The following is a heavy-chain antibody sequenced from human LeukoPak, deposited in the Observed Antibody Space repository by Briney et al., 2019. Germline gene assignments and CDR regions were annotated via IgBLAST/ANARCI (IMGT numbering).Heavy chain of an antibody. V-gene: IGHV4-34*01. D-gene: IGHD3-10*01. CDR2: INHSGST. Sequence: SETLSLTCAVYGGSFSGYYWSWIRQPPGKGLEWIGEINHSGSTNYNPSLKSRVTISVDTSKNQFSLKLSSVTAADTAVYYCARRPTYYYGSGSSGFDYWGQGTLVTVSS. J-gene: IGHJ4*02. CDR1: GGSFSGYY. CDR3: ARRPTYYYGSGSSGFDY.